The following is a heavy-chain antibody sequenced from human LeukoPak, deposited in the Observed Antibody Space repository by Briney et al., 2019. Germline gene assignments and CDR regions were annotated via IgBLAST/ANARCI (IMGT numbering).Heavy chain of an antibody. J-gene: IGHJ4*02. D-gene: IGHD3-3*01. CDR2: INSNSGGT. Sequence: ASVTVSCKASGYTFTVYYMHWVRQAPGQGLEWMGRINSNSGGTNYAQKFQGRVTMTRDTSISTAYMELSSLISGDTAVYYCARENTIFGVDYWGQGTLVTVSS. CDR3: ARENTIFGVDY. CDR1: GYTFTVYY. V-gene: IGHV1-2*06.